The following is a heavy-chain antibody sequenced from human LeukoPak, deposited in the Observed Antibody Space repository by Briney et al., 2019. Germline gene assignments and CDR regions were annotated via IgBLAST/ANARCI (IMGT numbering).Heavy chain of an antibody. Sequence: SETLSLTCTVSGDSISTYYWSWIRQPPGQGLEWIGEIHRAGRTRYNPSLKSRVTISMDYSKNQFSLKLTSVTAADTAIYYCGKTDIYFNPIDYWGPGSLVTVSS. CDR3: GKTDIYFNPIDY. D-gene: IGHD3-9*01. CDR1: GDSISTYY. V-gene: IGHV4-59*12. CDR2: IHRAGRT. J-gene: IGHJ4*02.